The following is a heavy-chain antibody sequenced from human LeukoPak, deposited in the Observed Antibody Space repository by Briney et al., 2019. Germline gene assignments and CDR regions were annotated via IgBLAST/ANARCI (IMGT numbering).Heavy chain of an antibody. Sequence: GGSLRLSCAASGFTFSSYSMNWVRQAPGKGLEWVSCISSSSSYIYYADSVKGRFTISRDNAKNSLYLQMNSLRAEDTAVYYCARAHNWKYGSFDFWGQGTLVTVSS. D-gene: IGHD1-7*01. CDR1: GFTFSSYS. J-gene: IGHJ4*02. CDR3: ARAHNWKYGSFDF. V-gene: IGHV3-21*01. CDR2: ISSSSSYI.